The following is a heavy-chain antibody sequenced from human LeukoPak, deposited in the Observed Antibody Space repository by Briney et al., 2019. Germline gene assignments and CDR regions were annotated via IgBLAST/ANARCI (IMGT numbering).Heavy chain of an antibody. J-gene: IGHJ4*02. Sequence: SQTLSLTCTVSGGSISSDGYYWSWIRQHPGKGLEWIGYIYYSGSTYYNPSLKSRVTISVDTSKNQFSLKLSSVTAADTAVYYCARQLREGQWLVVYYFDYWGQGTLVTVSS. CDR2: IYYSGST. CDR3: ARQLREGQWLVVYYFDY. D-gene: IGHD6-19*01. V-gene: IGHV4-31*03. CDR1: GGSISSDGYY.